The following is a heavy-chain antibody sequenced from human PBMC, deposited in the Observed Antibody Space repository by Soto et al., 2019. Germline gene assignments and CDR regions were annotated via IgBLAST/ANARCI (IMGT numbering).Heavy chain of an antibody. CDR2: INHSGST. Sequence: QVQLQQWGAGLLKPSETLSLTCAVYGGSFSGYYWSWIRQPPGEGLEWIGEINHSGSTNYNPSLKSRVTISVDTSKNQFSLKLSSVTAADTAVYYCARTRGDHVDYWGQGTLVTVSS. D-gene: IGHD4-17*01. CDR1: GGSFSGYY. V-gene: IGHV4-34*01. J-gene: IGHJ4*02. CDR3: ARTRGDHVDY.